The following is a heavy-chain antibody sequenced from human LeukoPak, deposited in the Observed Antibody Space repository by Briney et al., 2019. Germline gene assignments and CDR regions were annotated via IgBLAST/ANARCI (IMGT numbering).Heavy chain of an antibody. Sequence: SETLSLTCTVFGGSISSSNHYWGWIRQPPGKGLEWIGSIYYSGSTYYNPSLKSRVTISVDTSKDQFSLKLSSVTAADTAVYYCARVGDVGATNWFDPWGQGTLVTVSS. CDR3: ARVGDVGATNWFDP. J-gene: IGHJ5*02. D-gene: IGHD1-26*01. V-gene: IGHV4-39*07. CDR1: GGSISSSNHY. CDR2: IYYSGST.